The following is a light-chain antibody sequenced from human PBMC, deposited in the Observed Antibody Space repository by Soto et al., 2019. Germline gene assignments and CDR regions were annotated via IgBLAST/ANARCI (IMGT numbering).Light chain of an antibody. CDR2: DAS. V-gene: IGKV1-5*01. CDR3: QQYNSYRT. Sequence: DIQMTQSPSFLSASVGDRVTITWMAWYQQKPGKAPKLLVYDASTLQSGVPSRFSGSGSGTEFTLTISSLQPDDFATYYCQQYNSYRTFGQGTKVDIK. J-gene: IGKJ1*01.